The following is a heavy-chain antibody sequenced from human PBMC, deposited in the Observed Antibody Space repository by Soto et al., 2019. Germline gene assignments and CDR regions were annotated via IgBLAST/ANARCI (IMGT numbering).Heavy chain of an antibody. CDR1: GGSINSCW. J-gene: IGHJ4*02. Sequence: SETLSLTCSVSGGSINSCWWSWIRQPAGKGLEWIGRVYSSGTTDYNPSLNSRATLSVETSKNQFSLKLSSVTAADTAVYYCARDIGSYAYGEGYWGQGIQVTGSS. D-gene: IGHD3-10*01. CDR2: VYSSGTT. CDR3: ARDIGSYAYGEGY. V-gene: IGHV4-4*07.